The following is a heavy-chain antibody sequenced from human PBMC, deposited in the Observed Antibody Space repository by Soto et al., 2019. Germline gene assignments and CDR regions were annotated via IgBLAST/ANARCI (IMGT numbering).Heavy chain of an antibody. CDR3: AGPIRYFVKVETFDV. V-gene: IGHV4-4*02. D-gene: IGHD3-9*01. J-gene: IGHJ3*01. CDR2: IYHNGAT. Sequence: SETLSLTCAVSGGSVNSSNYWSWVRQAPGRGLEWIGEIYHNGATNYNPSLKSRAKISVDKSKNQFSLILNSVTAADTAIYYCAGPIRYFVKVETFDVWGQGTMVTVSS. CDR1: GGSVNSSNY.